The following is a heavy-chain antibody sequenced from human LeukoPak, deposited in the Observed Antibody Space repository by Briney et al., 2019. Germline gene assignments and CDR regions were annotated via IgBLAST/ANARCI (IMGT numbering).Heavy chain of an antibody. CDR2: ISGSGGST. D-gene: IGHD5-18*01. Sequence: GGSLRLSCAASGFTFSSYAMSWVRQAPGKGLEWVSAISGSGGSTYYADSVKGRFTISRDNSKNTLHLQMNSLRAEDTAVYYCAKAAIDRRYSYGSPFDYWGQGTLVTVSS. V-gene: IGHV3-23*01. J-gene: IGHJ4*02. CDR3: AKAAIDRRYSYGSPFDY. CDR1: GFTFSSYA.